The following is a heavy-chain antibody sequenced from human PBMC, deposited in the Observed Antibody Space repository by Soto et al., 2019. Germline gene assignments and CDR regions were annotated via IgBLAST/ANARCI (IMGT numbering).Heavy chain of an antibody. CDR1: GGSISSYY. Sequence: SETLSLTCTVSGGSISSYYWSWIRQPPGKGLEWIGYIYYSGSTNYNPSLKSRVTISVDTSKNQFSLKLSSVTAADTAMYYCARDGRGTVGTTWRYRFDPWGQGTLVTVSS. V-gene: IGHV4-59*01. J-gene: IGHJ5*02. CDR2: IYYSGST. CDR3: ARDGRGTVGTTWRYRFDP. D-gene: IGHD1-7*01.